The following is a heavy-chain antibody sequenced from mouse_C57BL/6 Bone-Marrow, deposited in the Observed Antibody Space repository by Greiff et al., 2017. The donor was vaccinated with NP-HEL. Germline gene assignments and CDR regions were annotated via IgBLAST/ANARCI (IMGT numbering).Heavy chain of an antibody. V-gene: IGHV5-15*01. CDR1: GFTFSDYG. CDR2: ISNLAYSI. J-gene: IGHJ3*01. CDR3: ARHLRWFAY. Sequence: EVKLMESGGGLVQPGGSLKLSCAASGFTFSDYGMAWVRQAPRKGPEWVAFISNLAYSIYYADTVTGRFTISRENAKNTLYLEMSSLRSDDTAMYYCARHLRWFAYWGQGTLVTVSA.